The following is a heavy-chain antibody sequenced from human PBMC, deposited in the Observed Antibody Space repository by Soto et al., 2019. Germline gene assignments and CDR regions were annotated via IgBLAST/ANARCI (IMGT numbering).Heavy chain of an antibody. V-gene: IGHV4-34*01. CDR1: GGSFSGYY. Sequence: PSETLSLTCAVYGGSFSGYYWSWIRQPPGKGLEWIGEINHSGSTNYNPSLKSRVTISVDTSKNQFSLKLSSVTAADTAVYYCARMRGYCSGGSCYSRLSYYGMDVWGQGTTVTVSS. CDR2: INHSGST. CDR3: ARMRGYCSGGSCYSRLSYYGMDV. D-gene: IGHD2-15*01. J-gene: IGHJ6*02.